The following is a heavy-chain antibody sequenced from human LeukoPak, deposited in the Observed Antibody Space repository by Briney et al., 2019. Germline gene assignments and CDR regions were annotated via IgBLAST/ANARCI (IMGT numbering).Heavy chain of an antibody. CDR2: ISDSGVST. CDR1: GFTFSSYA. Sequence: GGSLILSCAASGFTFSSYAVNWVRQAPGKGLEWVSAISDSGVSTYYADSVKGRFTISRDNSKNTLYLQMNSLRAGDTAVYYCAKSGDGRGYSTYYYYAMDVWGQGTTVTVSS. D-gene: IGHD3-22*01. V-gene: IGHV3-23*01. J-gene: IGHJ6*02. CDR3: AKSGDGRGYSTYYYYAMDV.